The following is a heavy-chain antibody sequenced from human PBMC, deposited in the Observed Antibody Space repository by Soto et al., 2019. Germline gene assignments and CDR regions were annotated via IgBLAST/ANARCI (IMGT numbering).Heavy chain of an antibody. J-gene: IGHJ4*02. Sequence: QVQLVQSGAEVKQPGSSVKVSCKASGGTFSSYAISWVRQAPGQGLEWMGGIIPIFGTANYAQKFQGRVTITADESTCTAYMELSSLRSEDTAVYYCARDHLSVAAARTKGDYWGQGTLVTVSS. V-gene: IGHV1-69*12. CDR3: ARDHLSVAAARTKGDY. CDR1: GGTFSSYA. CDR2: IIPIFGTA. D-gene: IGHD6-13*01.